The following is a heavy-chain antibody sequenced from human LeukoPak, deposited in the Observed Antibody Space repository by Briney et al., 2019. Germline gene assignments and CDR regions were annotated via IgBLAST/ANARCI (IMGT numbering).Heavy chain of an antibody. CDR3: ARDLADFWSGYYDSFDY. Sequence: GGSLRLSCAASGFTFSSYAMRWVRQAPGKGLEWVSAISPSSGTFYADSVKGRFTISRDSSKNTLYLQMNSLRAEDTAVYYCARDLADFWSGYYDSFDYWGQGTLVTVSS. V-gene: IGHV3-23*01. J-gene: IGHJ4*02. CDR1: GFTFSSYA. D-gene: IGHD3-3*01. CDR2: ISPSSGT.